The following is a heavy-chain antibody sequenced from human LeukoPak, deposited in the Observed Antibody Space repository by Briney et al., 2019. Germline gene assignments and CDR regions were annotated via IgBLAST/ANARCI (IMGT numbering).Heavy chain of an antibody. V-gene: IGHV3-23*01. CDR3: AKDNGDYDFWSGYLYPIDY. CDR1: GFTFSSYA. D-gene: IGHD3-3*01. J-gene: IGHJ4*02. Sequence: GGSLRLSCAASGFTFSSYAMSWVRQAPGKGLEWVSAISGSGGSTYYADSVKGRFTISRDNSKNTLYLQMNSLRAEDTAVYYCAKDNGDYDFWSGYLYPIDYWGQGTLVTVSS. CDR2: ISGSGGST.